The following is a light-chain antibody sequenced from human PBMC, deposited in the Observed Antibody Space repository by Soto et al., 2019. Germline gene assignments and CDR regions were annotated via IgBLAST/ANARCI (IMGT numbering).Light chain of an antibody. V-gene: IGKV3-11*01. CDR3: QQCTNWPPIT. J-gene: IGKJ5*01. Sequence: EIVLTQTPATRSLSPGERATLSCRASQSINNCFAWYQQKPGQAPRLLIYDTISRAPGIPARFSGSGSGTDFTLTISSLEPEDFAVYYCQQCTNWPPITFGQGTRVEIK. CDR2: DTI. CDR1: QSINNC.